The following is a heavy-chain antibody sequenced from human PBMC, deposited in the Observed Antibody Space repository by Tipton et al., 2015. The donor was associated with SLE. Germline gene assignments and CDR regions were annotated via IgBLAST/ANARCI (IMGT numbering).Heavy chain of an antibody. D-gene: IGHD6-6*01. Sequence: TLSLTCTVSGGSISSGGYYWSWIRQHPGKGLEWIGYIYYSGSTYYNPSLKSRVTISVDTSKNQFSLKLSSVTAADTAVYYCARRRSSSLDYWGQGTLVTVSS. CDR1: GGSISSGGYY. J-gene: IGHJ4*02. CDR3: ARRRSSSLDY. CDR2: IYYSGST. V-gene: IGHV4-31*03.